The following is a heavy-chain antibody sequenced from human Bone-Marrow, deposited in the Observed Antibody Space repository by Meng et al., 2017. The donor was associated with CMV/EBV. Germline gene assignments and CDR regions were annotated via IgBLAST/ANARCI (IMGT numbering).Heavy chain of an antibody. J-gene: IGHJ3*02. CDR1: GFTVSSNY. CDR3: AREDTMTLTDAFDI. CDR2: IYSGGST. D-gene: IGHD3-22*01. Sequence: GGSLRLSCAASGFTVSSNYMSWVRQAPGKGLEWVSVIYSGGSTYYADSVKGRFTISRDNAKNSLYLQMNSLRAEDTAVYYCAREDTMTLTDAFDIWGQGTMVTVSS. V-gene: IGHV3-53*01.